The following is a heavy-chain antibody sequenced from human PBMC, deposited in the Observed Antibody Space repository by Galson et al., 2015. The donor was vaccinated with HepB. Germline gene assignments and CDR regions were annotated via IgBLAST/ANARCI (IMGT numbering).Heavy chain of an antibody. Sequence: SVKVSCKASGGTFSSYAISWVRQAPGQGLEWMGGIIPIFGIANYAQKFQGRVTITADESTSTAYMELSSLRSEDTAVYYCADGDYVSAYGFYYYYDMDVWGQGTTVTVSS. J-gene: IGHJ6*02. D-gene: IGHD4-17*01. CDR2: IIPIFGIA. CDR1: GGTFSSYA. CDR3: ADGDYVSAYGFYYYYDMDV. V-gene: IGHV1-69*13.